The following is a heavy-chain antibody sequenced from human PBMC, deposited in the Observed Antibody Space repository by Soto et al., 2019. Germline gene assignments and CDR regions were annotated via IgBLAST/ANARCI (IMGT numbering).Heavy chain of an antibody. CDR3: ARLIAARFGYFDY. Sequence: SETLSLTCTVSGGSISSYYWSWIRQPPGKGLEWIGYIYYSGSTNYNPSLKSRVTISVDTSKNQFSLKLSSVTAADTAVYYCARLIAARFGYFDYWGQRTLVTVSS. J-gene: IGHJ4*02. CDR1: GGSISSYY. V-gene: IGHV4-59*08. CDR2: IYYSGST. D-gene: IGHD6-6*01.